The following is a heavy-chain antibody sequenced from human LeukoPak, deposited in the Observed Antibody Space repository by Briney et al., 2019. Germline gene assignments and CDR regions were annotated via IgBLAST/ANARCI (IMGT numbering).Heavy chain of an antibody. J-gene: IGHJ4*02. CDR2: FDPEDGET. CDR3: ATDGYYSGGWSFDY. Sequence: ASVKVSCTVSGYTLTELSMHWVRQAPGKGLEWMGGFDPEDGETIYAQKFQGRVTMTEDTSTDTAYMELSSLRSEDTAVYYCATDGYYSGGWSFDYWGQGTLVTVSS. V-gene: IGHV1-24*01. D-gene: IGHD6-19*01. CDR1: GYTLTELS.